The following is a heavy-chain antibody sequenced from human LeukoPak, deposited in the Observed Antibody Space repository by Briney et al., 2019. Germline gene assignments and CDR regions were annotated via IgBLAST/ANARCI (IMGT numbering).Heavy chain of an antibody. D-gene: IGHD3-9*01. CDR1: GGSFSGYY. V-gene: IGHV4-34*01. Sequence: SETLSLTCAVYGGSFSGYYWSWIRQPPGKGLEWIGEINHSGSTNYNPSLKSRVTISVDTSKNQFSLKLSSVTAADTAVYYCARGLRYLYYYYGMDVWGQGTTVTVSS. CDR2: INHSGST. CDR3: ARGLRYLYYYYGMDV. J-gene: IGHJ6*02.